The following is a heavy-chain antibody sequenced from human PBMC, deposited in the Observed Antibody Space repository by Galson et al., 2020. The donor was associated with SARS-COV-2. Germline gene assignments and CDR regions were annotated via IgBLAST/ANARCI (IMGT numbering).Heavy chain of an antibody. CDR1: GYTFNGYY. Sequence: ASVKVSCKASGYTFNGYYIHWVRQAPGQGLEWMGWINPNSGGTTYAENFQDWVTMTRDTSISTAYMELSRLRSDDTSVYYCARDNDHDAFDIWGQGTIVTVSS. D-gene: IGHD1-1*01. J-gene: IGHJ3*02. CDR3: ARDNDHDAFDI. V-gene: IGHV1-2*04. CDR2: INPNSGGT.